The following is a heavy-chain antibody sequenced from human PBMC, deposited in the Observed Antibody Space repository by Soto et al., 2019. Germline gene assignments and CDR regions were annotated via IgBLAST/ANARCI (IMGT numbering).Heavy chain of an antibody. CDR1: GGSISSGDYY. D-gene: IGHD2-21*01. Sequence: QVQLQESGPGLVKPSQTLSLTCTVSGGSISSGDYYWSWIRQPPGKGLEWIGYIYYSGSAYYNPSLKSRVTISLDTSKNQFSLKLSSVTAADTAVYYCPRVGHINWFDPWGQGTLVTVSS. V-gene: IGHV4-30-4*01. J-gene: IGHJ5*02. CDR3: PRVGHINWFDP. CDR2: IYYSGSA.